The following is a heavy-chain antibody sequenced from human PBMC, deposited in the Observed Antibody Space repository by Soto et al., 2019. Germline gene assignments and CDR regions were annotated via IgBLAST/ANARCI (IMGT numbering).Heavy chain of an antibody. Sequence: SETLSLTCTVSGGSISSYYWSWIRQPPGKGLEWIGYIYYSGSTNYNPSLKSRVTISVDTSKNQFSLKLSSVTAADTAVYYCARDRLARYCSGGSCDDWFDPWGQGTLVTV. D-gene: IGHD2-15*01. CDR1: GGSISSYY. CDR3: ARDRLARYCSGGSCDDWFDP. V-gene: IGHV4-59*01. J-gene: IGHJ5*02. CDR2: IYYSGST.